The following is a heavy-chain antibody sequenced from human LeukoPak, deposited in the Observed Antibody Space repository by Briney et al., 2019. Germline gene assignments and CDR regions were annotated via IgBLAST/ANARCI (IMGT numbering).Heavy chain of an antibody. CDR1: GFTFSSYG. D-gene: IGHD5-18*01. J-gene: IGHJ4*02. CDR3: ASSGYSYGYGVY. Sequence: GGSLRLSCAASGFTFSSYGMHWVRQAPGKGLEWVAIIWYDGSNKYYADSVKGRFTISRDNSKNTLYLQMNSLRADDTAVYYCASSGYSYGYGVYWGQGTLVTVSS. CDR2: IWYDGSNK. V-gene: IGHV3-33*01.